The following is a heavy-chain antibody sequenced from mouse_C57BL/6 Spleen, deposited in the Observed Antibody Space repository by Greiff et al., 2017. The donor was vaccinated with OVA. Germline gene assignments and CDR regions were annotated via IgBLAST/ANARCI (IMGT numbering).Heavy chain of an antibody. CDR1: GYTFTSYW. J-gene: IGHJ3*01. Sequence: QVQLQQPGAELVKPGASVKVSCKASGYTFTSYWIHWVKQRPGQGLEWIGRIHPSDSDTNYNQKFKGKSTWSVDKSSSTAYMQLSSRTSEDAAVYYLAIYDSSFAYWCQGTLVTVSA. CDR3: AIYDSSFAY. V-gene: IGHV1-74*01. D-gene: IGHD1-3*01. CDR2: IHPSDSDT.